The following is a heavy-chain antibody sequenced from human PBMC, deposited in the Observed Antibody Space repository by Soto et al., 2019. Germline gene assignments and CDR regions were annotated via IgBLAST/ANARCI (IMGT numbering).Heavy chain of an antibody. V-gene: IGHV3-74*01. CDR1: GFTFSSHW. J-gene: IGHJ4*02. CDR2: INGDGSST. D-gene: IGHD3-3*01. CDR3: ARDSSPYYDFWSGFYTYFDY. Sequence: QPGGSLRLSCAVSGFTFSSHWMHWVRQAPGKGLVWVSRINGDGSSTNYADSVKGRFTISRDNAKKTLYLQMNSLRADDTAVYYCARDSSPYYDFWSGFYTYFDYWGQGALVTVSS.